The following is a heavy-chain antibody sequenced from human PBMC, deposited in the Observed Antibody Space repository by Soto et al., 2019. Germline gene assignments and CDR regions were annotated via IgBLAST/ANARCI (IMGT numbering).Heavy chain of an antibody. D-gene: IGHD6-13*01. J-gene: IGHJ4*02. V-gene: IGHV3-49*03. CDR1: GFTLGDYA. CDR3: TRDAQATAAAAARPSFDY. Sequence: PGGSLRLSCTASGFTLGDYAMSWFRQAPGKGLEWVGCMRSKGDGGAREYAASVKGRLSIPSGHSKSIDYLQTNSPKTAATAAYYCTRDAQATAAAAARPSFDYWRQGPLVTVS. CDR2: MRSKGDGGAR.